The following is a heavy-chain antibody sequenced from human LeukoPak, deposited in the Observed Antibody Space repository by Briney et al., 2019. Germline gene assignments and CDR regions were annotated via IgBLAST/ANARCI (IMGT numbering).Heavy chain of an antibody. CDR2: IYYSGST. D-gene: IGHD4-17*01. J-gene: IGHJ5*02. V-gene: IGHV4-61*08. CDR1: GGSISSGGSY. CDR3: ARHSGADYGDQRGDWFDP. Sequence: SETLSLTCTVSGGSISSGGSYWSWIRQHPGKGLEWIGYIYYSGSTNYNPSLKSRVTISVDTSKNQFSLKLSSVTAADTAVYYCARHSGADYGDQRGDWFDPWGQGTLVTVSS.